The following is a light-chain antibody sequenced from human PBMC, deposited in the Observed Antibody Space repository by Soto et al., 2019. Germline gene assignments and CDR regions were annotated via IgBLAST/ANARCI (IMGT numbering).Light chain of an antibody. J-gene: IGKJ3*01. Sequence: VRMNKSPSTLSASVGDRVTITCRASQNIHMWLAWYQQKPGKAPKLLIYRTSILESGVSFRFSGSGSETEFSLAISSLQPDDFATYFCQQYYLYPPAFGPGTKVDVK. CDR3: QQYYLYPPA. CDR2: RTS. CDR1: QNIHMW. V-gene: IGKV1-5*03.